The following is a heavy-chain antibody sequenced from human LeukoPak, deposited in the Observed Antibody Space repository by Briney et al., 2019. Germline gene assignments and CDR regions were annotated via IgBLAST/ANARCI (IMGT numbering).Heavy chain of an antibody. CDR1: GLTFSSNY. Sequence: GGSLRLSCAASGLTFSSNYMTWVRQAPGKGPEWVSLIYNDGRTFYSDSVKGGCTITRHTSQNTLYLQMNSMRPDDTAVYYCARVPLHPPMPHFDSWGQGTLVTVSS. CDR2: IYNDGRT. J-gene: IGHJ4*02. CDR3: ARVPLHPPMPHFDS. D-gene: IGHD2-2*01. V-gene: IGHV3-53*04.